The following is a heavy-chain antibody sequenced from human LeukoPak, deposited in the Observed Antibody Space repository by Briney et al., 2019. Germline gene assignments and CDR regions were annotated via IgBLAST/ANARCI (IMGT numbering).Heavy chain of an antibody. CDR1: GYTFTTYT. V-gene: IGHV1-3*01. CDR3: ASSRGYDVGGYFDY. CDR2: INAGNDNT. J-gene: IGHJ4*02. D-gene: IGHD5-12*01. Sequence: ASVKVSCKASGYTFTTYTIHWVRQAPGQRLEWMGWINAGNDNTKYSQKFQDRVTITRDTSASTAYMELSSLRSADTAMYYCASSRGYDVGGYFDYWGQGTLVTVSS.